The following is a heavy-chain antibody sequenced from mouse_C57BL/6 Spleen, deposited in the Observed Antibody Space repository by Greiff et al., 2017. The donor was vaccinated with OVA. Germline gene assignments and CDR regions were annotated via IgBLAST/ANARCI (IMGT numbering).Heavy chain of an antibody. CDR2: IYTRSGNI. CDR1: GYTFTSYG. J-gene: IGHJ2*01. D-gene: IGHD2-5*01. CDR3: ARGSYSNSFDD. V-gene: IGHV1-81*01. Sequence: QVQLQQSGAELARPGASVKLSCKASGYTFTSYGISWVQQSTGQGLEWIGEIYTRSGNIYYNEKFKGKATLTADKSSSTAYMELRSLTSEDSAVYFCARGSYSNSFDDWGQGTTLTVSS.